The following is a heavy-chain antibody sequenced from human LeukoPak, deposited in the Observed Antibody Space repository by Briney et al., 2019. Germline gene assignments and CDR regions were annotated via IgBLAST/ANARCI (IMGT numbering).Heavy chain of an antibody. CDR3: ARERGYDDDYYYYTMDV. D-gene: IGHD5-12*01. J-gene: IGHJ6*03. CDR2: ISSSSSYI. CDR1: GFTFSTYS. Sequence: GGSLRLSCAASGFTFSTYSLNWVRQAPGKGLEWVSFISSSSSYIHYADSVRGRFTVFRDNAKNSLYLQMNSLRAEDTAVYYCARERGYDDDYYYYTMDVWGKGTTVTVSS. V-gene: IGHV3-21*01.